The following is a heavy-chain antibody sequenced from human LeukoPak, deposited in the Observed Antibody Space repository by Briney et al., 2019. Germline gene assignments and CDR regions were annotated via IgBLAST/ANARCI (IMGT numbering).Heavy chain of an antibody. V-gene: IGHV1-18*01. CDR2: ISAYNGNT. CDR1: GYTFTIYG. Sequence: ASVKVSCKASGYTFTIYGITWVRQAPGQGLEWVGWISAYNGNTNSAQKLQGRVTMTTDTSTSTAYMELRSLRSDDTAVYYCARGGYYYDSSGYQIDYWGQGTLVTVSS. D-gene: IGHD3-22*01. J-gene: IGHJ4*02. CDR3: ARGGYYYDSSGYQIDY.